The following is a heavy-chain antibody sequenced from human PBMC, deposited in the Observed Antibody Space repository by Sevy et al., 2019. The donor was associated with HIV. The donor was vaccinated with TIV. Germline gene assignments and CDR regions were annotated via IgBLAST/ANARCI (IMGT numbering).Heavy chain of an antibody. J-gene: IGHJ4*02. CDR3: TRPQGGSDASRWYFSV. Sequence: ASVKVSCKASGGPFSTYTFSWVRQAPGQGLEWMGGIIPILGTVNYAQNFQGRLTLTAYTSTNSAYMEVNSLRSDDSADYYRTRPQGGSDASRWYFSVWGQGTQVTVSS. CDR2: IIPILGTV. D-gene: IGHD6-13*01. V-gene: IGHV1-69*06. CDR1: GGPFSTYT.